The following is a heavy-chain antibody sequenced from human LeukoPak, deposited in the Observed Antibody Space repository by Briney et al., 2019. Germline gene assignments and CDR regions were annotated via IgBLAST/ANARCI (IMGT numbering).Heavy chain of an antibody. CDR3: AKVLSDSSGYGGYYFDY. CDR2: ISGSGGST. D-gene: IGHD3-22*01. CDR1: GFTFSSYA. Sequence: GGSLRLSCAASGFTFSSYAMSWVRQAPGKGLEWVSAISGSGGSTYYADSVKGRFTISRDNSKNTLYLQMDSLRAEDTAVYYCAKVLSDSSGYGGYYFDYWGQGTLVTVSS. V-gene: IGHV3-23*01. J-gene: IGHJ4*02.